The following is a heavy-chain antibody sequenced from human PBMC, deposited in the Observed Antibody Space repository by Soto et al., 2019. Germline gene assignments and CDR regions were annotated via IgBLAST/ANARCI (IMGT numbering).Heavy chain of an antibody. V-gene: IGHV6-1*01. CDR2: AYYRSRSRWHY. CDR3: ARDPPYLNSGFAY. D-gene: IGHD1-26*01. J-gene: IGHJ4*02. Sequence: QVQLQQSGPGLVKPSPTLSLTCDISGDIVSNIGATWNWIRQSPSRGLEWLGRAYYRSRSRWHYEYATSGRRRITITPYTSKNQSSLQLNAVTPEDLAVYYCARDPPYLNSGFAYWGQGILVTVSS. CDR1: GDIVSNIGAT.